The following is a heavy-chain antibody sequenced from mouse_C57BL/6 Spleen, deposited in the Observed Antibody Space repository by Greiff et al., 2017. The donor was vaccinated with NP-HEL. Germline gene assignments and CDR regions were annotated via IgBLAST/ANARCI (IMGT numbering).Heavy chain of an antibody. CDR1: GFTFSDYG. J-gene: IGHJ4*01. D-gene: IGHD2-5*01. Sequence: EVQVVESGGGLVKPGGSLKLSCAASGFTFSDYGMHWVRQAPEKGLEWVAYISSGSSTIYYADTVKGRFTISRDNAKNTLFLQMTSLRSEDTAMYYCAITIVKRFYAMDYWGQGTSVTVSS. CDR3: AITIVKRFYAMDY. V-gene: IGHV5-17*01. CDR2: ISSGSSTI.